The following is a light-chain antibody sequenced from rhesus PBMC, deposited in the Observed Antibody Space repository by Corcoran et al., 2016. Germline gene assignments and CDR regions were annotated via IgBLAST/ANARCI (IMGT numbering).Light chain of an antibody. CDR2: EAS. J-gene: IGKJ1*01. Sequence: DIQMTQCPSSLSASVGDRVTITCRASQGITNDLAWYQQKPGETPKFLIYEASSLQRGIHSRVSGLGSGTVFTLTIRSLQSEDFATYYCQHYYRTPWTFGQGTKVEIK. CDR1: QGITND. V-gene: IGKV1-25*01. CDR3: QHYYRTPWT.